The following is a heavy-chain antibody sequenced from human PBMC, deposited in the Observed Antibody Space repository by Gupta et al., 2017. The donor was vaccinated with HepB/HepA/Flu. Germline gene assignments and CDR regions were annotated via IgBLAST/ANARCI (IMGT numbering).Heavy chain of an antibody. J-gene: IGHJ6*02. Sequence: QVQLVQSGAAVKRPGASVKVSCKASGYSFPSYYINWVRQAPGQGLEWMGWMNPKSGDTGYAQRFQGRVTMTGDTSITTAYMELSSLKFEDTAVYYCARDSSSAYYYYGMDVWGQGTTVTVSS. CDR1: GYSFPSYY. D-gene: IGHD6-6*01. V-gene: IGHV1-8*01. CDR3: ARDSSSAYYYYGMDV. CDR2: MNPKSGDT.